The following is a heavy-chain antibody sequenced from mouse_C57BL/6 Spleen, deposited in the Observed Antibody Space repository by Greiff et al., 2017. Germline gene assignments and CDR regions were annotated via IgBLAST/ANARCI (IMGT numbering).Heavy chain of an antibody. CDR2: ISYSGNT. CDR1: GYSITSGYD. V-gene: IGHV3-1*01. J-gene: IGHJ4*01. Sequence: EVKLEESGPGMVKPSQSLSLTCTVTGYSITSGYDWHWIRHFPGNKLEWMGYISYSGNTNYNPSLKSRISITHDTSKNHFFLKLNSVTTEDTATYYCARAAQATYYAMDYWGQGTSVTVSS. CDR3: ARAAQATYYAMDY. D-gene: IGHD3-2*02.